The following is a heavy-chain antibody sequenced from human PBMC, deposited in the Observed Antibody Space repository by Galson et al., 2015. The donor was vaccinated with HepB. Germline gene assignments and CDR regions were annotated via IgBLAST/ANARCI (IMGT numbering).Heavy chain of an antibody. CDR1: GGSISSSVYY. CDR2: IYYSGST. V-gene: IGHV4-39*01. D-gene: IGHD5-24*01. J-gene: IGHJ4*02. Sequence: SETLSLTCIVSGGSISSSVYYWGWIRQSPGKGLEWIGNIYYSGSTYYNPSLKSRVTISIDTSKNQFSLKLTSVTAADTAVYYCARHGEVATITAWGQGTLVTVSS. CDR3: ARHGEVATITA.